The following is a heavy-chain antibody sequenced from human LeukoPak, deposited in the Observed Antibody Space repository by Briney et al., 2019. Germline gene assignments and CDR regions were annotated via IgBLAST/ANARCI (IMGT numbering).Heavy chain of an antibody. V-gene: IGHV3-74*01. Sequence: QPGGSLRLSCAASGFTFSSYWMHWVRRAPGKGLVWVSCINSDGSSTGYADSVKGRFTISRDNAKNTLYLEMNSLRAEDTAVYYCTRGRRGNYFDYWGQGTLVTVSS. J-gene: IGHJ4*02. D-gene: IGHD3-16*01. CDR2: INSDGSST. CDR3: TRGRRGNYFDY. CDR1: GFTFSSYW.